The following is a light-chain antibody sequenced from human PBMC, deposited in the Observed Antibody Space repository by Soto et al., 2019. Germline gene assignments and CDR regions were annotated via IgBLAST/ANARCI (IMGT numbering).Light chain of an antibody. CDR3: QQYGSSPIT. J-gene: IGKJ5*01. V-gene: IGKV3-20*01. CDR1: QSVSRIN. Sequence: IVLTQSPATLSWSPGERATLSCRASQSVSRINLDWFQQKHGKAPRLLISDASGRATGIPERLSGSGYETDLSITINSLENEDFEVYFCQQYGSSPITFGQGTRLEIK. CDR2: DAS.